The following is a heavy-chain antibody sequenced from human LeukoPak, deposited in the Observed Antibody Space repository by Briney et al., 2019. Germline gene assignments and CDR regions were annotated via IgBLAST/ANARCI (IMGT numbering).Heavy chain of an antibody. J-gene: IGHJ4*02. D-gene: IGHD1-20*01. V-gene: IGHV4-39*01. CDR1: GASISSSRYY. CDR2: IYYTVIP. CDR3: ARIDNWHDLPFDS. Sequence: SETLTLTCTVSGASISSSRYYWSWIRQPPGEGLEWIASIYYTVIPYYDPSLKGRVTVSVDTSKGQFSLKLNSVTAADTAVYYFARIDNWHDLPFDSWGQGSLVTVSS.